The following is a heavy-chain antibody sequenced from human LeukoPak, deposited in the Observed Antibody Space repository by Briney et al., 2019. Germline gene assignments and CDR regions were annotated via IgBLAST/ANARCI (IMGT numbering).Heavy chain of an antibody. D-gene: IGHD2-2*01. V-gene: IGHV4-30-4*01. Sequence: SQTLSLTCTVSGGSISSGDYYWSWIRQPPGKGLEWIGYIYYSGSTYYNPSLKSRVIISVDTSKNQFSLKLSSVTAADTAVYYCARQYCSSTSCYAGGSRYDWFDPWGQGTLVTVSS. CDR2: IYYSGST. J-gene: IGHJ5*02. CDR1: GGSISSGDYY. CDR3: ARQYCSSTSCYAGGSRYDWFDP.